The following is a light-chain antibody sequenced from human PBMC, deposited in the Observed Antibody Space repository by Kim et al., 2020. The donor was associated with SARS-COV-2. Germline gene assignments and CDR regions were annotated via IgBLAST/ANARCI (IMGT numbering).Light chain of an antibody. J-gene: IGKJ3*01. CDR3: QQSYSTP. V-gene: IGKV1-39*01. CDR2: AAS. CDR1: QSISSY. Sequence: LSASVGDRVTITCRASQSISSYLNWYQQKPGKAPKLLIYAASSLQSGVPSRFSGSGSGTDFTLTISSLQPEDFATYYCQQSYSTPFGPGTKVDIK.